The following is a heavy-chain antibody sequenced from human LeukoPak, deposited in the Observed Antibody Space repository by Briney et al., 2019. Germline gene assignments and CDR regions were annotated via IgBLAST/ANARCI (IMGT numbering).Heavy chain of an antibody. D-gene: IGHD4-17*01. Sequence: PETLSLTCAVYGGSFSGYGWSWIRQAPGKGLEWIGDIDQGGSTNYNPSFKSRVTISTDTSKIQLSLKVRSVTAADTAIYYCARRGHGDYSTRYFDLWGRGTLVTVSS. CDR1: GGSFSGYG. CDR3: ARRGHGDYSTRYFDL. CDR2: IDQGGST. V-gene: IGHV4-34*01. J-gene: IGHJ2*01.